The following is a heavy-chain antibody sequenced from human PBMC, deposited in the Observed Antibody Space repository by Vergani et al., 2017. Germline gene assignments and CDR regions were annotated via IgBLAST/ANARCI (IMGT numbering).Heavy chain of an antibody. CDR1: GGTFSSYA. CDR3: ARDDLYGSNSVYFDY. J-gene: IGHJ4*02. D-gene: IGHD4-23*01. Sequence: QVQLVQSGAEVKKPGSSVKVSCKASGGTFSSYAISWVRQAPGQGLEWMGRIIPILGIANYAQKFQGRVTITADKSTSTAYMELSSLRSEDTAVYYCARDDLYGSNSVYFDYWGQGTLVTVSS. V-gene: IGHV1-69*04. CDR2: IIPILGIA.